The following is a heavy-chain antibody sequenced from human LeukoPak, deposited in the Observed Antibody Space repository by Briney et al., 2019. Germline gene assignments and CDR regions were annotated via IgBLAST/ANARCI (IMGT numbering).Heavy chain of an antibody. Sequence: GESLKVSCKGLGYSFSSYWNAWVRQRPGKGLEWMGIIYPGGSETRYDPSFQGQVTISADSSTSTAYLQWSSLRASDTAMYYCARASRDGYNQNFDHWGQGTLVTVSS. CDR3: ARASRDGYNQNFDH. J-gene: IGHJ4*02. CDR1: GYSFSSYW. V-gene: IGHV5-51*01. D-gene: IGHD5-24*01. CDR2: IYPGGSET.